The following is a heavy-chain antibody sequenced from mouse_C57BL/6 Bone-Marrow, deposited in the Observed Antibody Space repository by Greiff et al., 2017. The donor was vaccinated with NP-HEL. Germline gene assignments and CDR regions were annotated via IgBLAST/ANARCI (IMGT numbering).Heavy chain of an antibody. CDR3: ARHLTGAWFAY. CDR1: GFTFSSYG. V-gene: IGHV5-6*01. J-gene: IGHJ3*01. CDR2: ISSGGSYT. Sequence: EVQRVESGGDLVKPGGSLKLSCAASGFTFSSYGMSWVRQTPDKRLEWVATISSGGSYTYYPDSVKGRFTISRDNAKNTLYLQMSSLKSEDTAMYYCARHLTGAWFAYWGQGTLVTVSA. D-gene: IGHD4-1*01.